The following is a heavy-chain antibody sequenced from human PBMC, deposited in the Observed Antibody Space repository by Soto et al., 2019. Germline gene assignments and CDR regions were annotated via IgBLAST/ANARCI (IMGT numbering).Heavy chain of an antibody. D-gene: IGHD6-13*01. J-gene: IGHJ4*02. CDR2: ISAYNGNT. CDR3: AXXARQLDYYFDY. Sequence: QVQLVQSGAEVKKPGASVKVSCKASGYTFTSYGINWVRQAPGQGLEWMGWISAYNGNTNYAQNLQGRVXMTTXTSTXXXXXXXXXXXXXXXAVYYCAXXARQLDYYFDYWGQGTLVTVSS. V-gene: IGHV1-18*01. CDR1: GYTFTSYG.